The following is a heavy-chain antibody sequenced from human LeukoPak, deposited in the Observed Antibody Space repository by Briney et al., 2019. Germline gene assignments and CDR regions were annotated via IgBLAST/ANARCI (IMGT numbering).Heavy chain of an antibody. CDR2: ISSSGSSI. Sequence: GGSLRLSCAASGFTFSSYEMNWVRQAPGKGLEWVSYISSSGSSIYYADSVKGRFTISRDNAKKSVYLQMNSLRVEDTAVYYCARACVYYDSSGCDYWGQGTLVTVSS. CDR3: ARACVYYDSSGCDY. D-gene: IGHD3-22*01. CDR1: GFTFSSYE. V-gene: IGHV3-48*03. J-gene: IGHJ4*02.